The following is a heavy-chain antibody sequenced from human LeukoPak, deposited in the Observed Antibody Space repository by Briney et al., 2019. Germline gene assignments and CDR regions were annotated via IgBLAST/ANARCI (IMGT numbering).Heavy chain of an antibody. CDR2: IYYSGST. J-gene: IGHJ6*03. CDR3: AKDHKGYNYGYRGGYYSYYYMDV. Sequence: SETLSLTCTVSGGSISSYYWSWIRQPPGKGLEWIGYIYYSGSTNYNPSLKSRVTISVDTSKNQFSLKLSSVTAADTAVYYCAKDHKGYNYGYRGGYYSYYYMDVWGKGTTVTVSS. CDR1: GGSISSYY. V-gene: IGHV4-59*01. D-gene: IGHD5-18*01.